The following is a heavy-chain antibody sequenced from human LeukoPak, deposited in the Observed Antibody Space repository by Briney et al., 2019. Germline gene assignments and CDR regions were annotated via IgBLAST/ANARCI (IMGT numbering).Heavy chain of an antibody. CDR1: GGSISSYY. Sequence: PSETLSLTCTVSGGSISSYYWSWIRQPPGKGLEWIGYIYYSGSTNYNPSLKSRVTISVDTSTNQFSLKLSSVTAADTAVYYCARNIAKAGTGFDYWGQGTLVTVSS. CDR2: IYYSGST. CDR3: ARNIAKAGTGFDY. V-gene: IGHV4-59*01. J-gene: IGHJ4*02. D-gene: IGHD6-13*01.